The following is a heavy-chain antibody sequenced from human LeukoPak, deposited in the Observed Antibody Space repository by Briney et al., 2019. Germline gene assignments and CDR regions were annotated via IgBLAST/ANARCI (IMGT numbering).Heavy chain of an antibody. J-gene: IGHJ4*02. CDR3: ARRPRYCSSTSCYTFDY. V-gene: IGHV1-69*13. D-gene: IGHD2-2*02. Sequence: ASVKVSCKASGGTFSSYAISWVRQAPGQGLEWMGGIIPIFGTANYAQKFQGRVTITADESTSTAYMELSSLRSEDTAVYYRARRPRYCSSTSCYTFDYWGQGTLVTVSS. CDR2: IIPIFGTA. CDR1: GGTFSSYA.